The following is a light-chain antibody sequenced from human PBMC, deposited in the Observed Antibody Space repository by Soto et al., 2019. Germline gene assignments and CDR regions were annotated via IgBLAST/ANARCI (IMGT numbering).Light chain of an antibody. CDR3: SSYAGITVV. CDR1: SSDVGGYNY. J-gene: IGLJ2*01. Sequence: QSVLTQPPSASGSPGQSVTISCTGTSSDVGGYNYVAWYQQHPGKAPKLMIYDVSKRPSGVPDRFSGSKSGNTASLTVSGLQAEEEADYYCSSYAGITVVFGGGTKLTVL. CDR2: DVS. V-gene: IGLV2-8*01.